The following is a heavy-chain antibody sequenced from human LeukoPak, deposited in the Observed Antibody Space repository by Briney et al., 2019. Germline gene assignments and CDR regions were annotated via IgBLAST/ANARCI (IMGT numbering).Heavy chain of an antibody. CDR1: GGSISSSSFY. V-gene: IGHV4-39*07. J-gene: IGHJ4*02. Sequence: PSETLSLTCTVSGGSISSSSFYWGWIRQPPGKGLEWIGSIYYSGSTNYNPSLKSRVTISVDTSKNQFSLRVTSVTAADTAVYYCARDDHSNYRFDYWGQGALVTISA. CDR3: ARDDHSNYRFDY. CDR2: IYYSGST. D-gene: IGHD4-11*01.